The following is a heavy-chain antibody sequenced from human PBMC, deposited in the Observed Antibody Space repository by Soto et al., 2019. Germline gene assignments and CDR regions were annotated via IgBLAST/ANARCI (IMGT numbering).Heavy chain of an antibody. V-gene: IGHV4-34*01. Sequence: QVQLQQWGAGLLKPSETLSLTCAVYGGSFSGYYWSWIRQPPGKGLEWIGEINHSGNTNYNPSLKSRVTISGDRSKNQFSLKLSSVTAADTAVYYCARALSKGIEFGYWGQGTLVTVSS. CDR3: ARALSKGIEFGY. J-gene: IGHJ4*02. CDR1: GGSFSGYY. D-gene: IGHD3-10*01. CDR2: INHSGNT.